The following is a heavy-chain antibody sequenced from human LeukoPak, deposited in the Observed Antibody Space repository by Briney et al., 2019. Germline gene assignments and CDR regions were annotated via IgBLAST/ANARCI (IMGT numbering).Heavy chain of an antibody. Sequence: SETLSLTCTVSGGSISSYYWSWIRQPPGKGLEWIGYIYYSGSTNYNPSLKSRVTISVDTSKNQFSLKLSSVTAADTAVYYCARVPDIGYCSSTSCYPWYYYMDVWGKGTTVTVSS. D-gene: IGHD2-2*01. CDR1: GGSISSYY. CDR2: IYYSGST. J-gene: IGHJ6*03. V-gene: IGHV4-59*01. CDR3: ARVPDIGYCSSTSCYPWYYYMDV.